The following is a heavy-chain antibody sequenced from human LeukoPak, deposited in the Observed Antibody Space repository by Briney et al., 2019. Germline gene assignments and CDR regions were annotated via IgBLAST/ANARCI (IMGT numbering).Heavy chain of an antibody. D-gene: IGHD1-26*01. V-gene: IGHV4-4*07. CDR3: ARGLVSLRVYYHGMDV. CDR1: GGSISSYY. CDR2: MYTSGST. Sequence: SETLSLTCTVSGGSISSYYWSWIRQPAGKGMEWIGRMYTSGSTNYNPSLKSRVTMSVDTSKNQFSLKLSSVTAADTAVYYCARGLVSLRVYYHGMDVWGQGTTVTVSS. J-gene: IGHJ6*02.